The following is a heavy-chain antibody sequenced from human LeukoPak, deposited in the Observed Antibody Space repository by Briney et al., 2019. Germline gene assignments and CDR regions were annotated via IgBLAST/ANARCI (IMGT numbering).Heavy chain of an antibody. CDR1: GGSFSGYY. CDR2: INHSGST. D-gene: IGHD2-2*01. J-gene: IGHJ3*02. Sequence: SETLSLTCAVYGGSFSGYYWSWIRQPPGKGLEWIGEINHSGSTNYNPSLKSRVTISVDTSKNQFSLKLSSVTAADTAVYYCARGLSADIVVVPAAKRGAFDIWGQGTMVTVSS. V-gene: IGHV4-34*01. CDR3: ARGLSADIVVVPAAKRGAFDI.